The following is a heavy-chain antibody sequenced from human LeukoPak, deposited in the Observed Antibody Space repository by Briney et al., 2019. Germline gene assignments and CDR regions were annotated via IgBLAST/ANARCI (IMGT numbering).Heavy chain of an antibody. Sequence: SETLSLTCTVSGGSISSYYWSWIRQPPGKGLEWIGYIYYSGSTNYNPSLKSRVTISVDTSKNQFSLKLSSVTAADTAVYYCARAGSLGSDAFDIWGQGTMVTVSS. CDR2: IYYSGST. CDR3: ARAGSLGSDAFDI. V-gene: IGHV4-59*01. CDR1: GGSISSYY. J-gene: IGHJ3*02. D-gene: IGHD3-10*01.